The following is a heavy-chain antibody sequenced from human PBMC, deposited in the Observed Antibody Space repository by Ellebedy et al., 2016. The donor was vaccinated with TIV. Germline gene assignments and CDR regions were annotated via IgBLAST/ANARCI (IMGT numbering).Heavy chain of an antibody. CDR2: ISYDGSNK. CDR1: GFTFSTYA. CDR3: ASLGYTSSWSSNTPSDY. D-gene: IGHD6-13*01. V-gene: IGHV3-30*04. Sequence: GESLKISCAASGFTFSTYAIHWVRQAPGKGLEWVASISYDGSNKNYADSVKGRFTIYRDNSKNTLSLQMNSLRAEDTAVYYCASLGYTSSWSSNTPSDYWGQGTLVTVSS. J-gene: IGHJ4*02.